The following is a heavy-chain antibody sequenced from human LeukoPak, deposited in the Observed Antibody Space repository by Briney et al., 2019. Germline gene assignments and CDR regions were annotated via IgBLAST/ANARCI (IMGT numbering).Heavy chain of an antibody. CDR2: IYSGGST. Sequence: PGGSLRLSCAASEFTVSSNFMTWVRQAPGQGLEWVSVIYSGGSTYYADSVKDRFTISRDNSKNMLYLQMNSLRAEDTAVYYCARGGDSLHYWGQGTLVTVSS. V-gene: IGHV3-66*01. D-gene: IGHD3-10*01. J-gene: IGHJ4*02. CDR1: EFTVSSNF. CDR3: ARGGDSLHY.